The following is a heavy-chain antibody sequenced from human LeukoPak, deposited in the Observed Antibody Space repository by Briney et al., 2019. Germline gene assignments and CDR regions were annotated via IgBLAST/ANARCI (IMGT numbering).Heavy chain of an antibody. CDR1: GYSFTTYW. D-gene: IGHD6-13*01. J-gene: IGHJ4*02. V-gene: IGHV5-51*01. Sequence: GESLKISCKGSGYSFTTYWIGWVRQMPGKGLEWMGIIYPGDSDPRYSPSFQGQVTISADKSISTAYLQWGSLKASDSAMYYCVRHGLGSSWFGFDYWGQGTLVTVSS. CDR3: VRHGLGSSWFGFDY. CDR2: IYPGDSDP.